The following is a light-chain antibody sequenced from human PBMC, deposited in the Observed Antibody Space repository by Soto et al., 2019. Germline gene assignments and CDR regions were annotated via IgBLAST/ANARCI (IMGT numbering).Light chain of an antibody. CDR2: DVS. V-gene: IGLV2-14*03. CDR3: SSYTNSNTWV. J-gene: IGLJ3*02. Sequence: QSALTQPASVSGSPGQSITISCTGTSSDVGGYNYVSWYQHHPRKAPKLLIYDVSNRPSGVSNRFSGSKSGNTASLTISGLQAEDEADYCCSSYTNSNTWVFGGGTKLTVL. CDR1: SSDVGGYNY.